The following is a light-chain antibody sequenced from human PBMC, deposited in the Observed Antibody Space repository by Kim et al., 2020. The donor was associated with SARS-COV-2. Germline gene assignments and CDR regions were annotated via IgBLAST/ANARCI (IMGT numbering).Light chain of an antibody. Sequence: ALGQHTSIKLQGDGIIRYYSSWYQQQPAQAPVVLIFCKRNRPSSIPARFSGSSSGNTASLTITGAQAEDEDDYYCSPWDSSTNNLVFGGGTKLTVL. CDR2: CKR. J-gene: IGLJ2*01. CDR3: SPWDSSTNNLV. CDR1: GIIRYY. V-gene: IGLV3-19*01.